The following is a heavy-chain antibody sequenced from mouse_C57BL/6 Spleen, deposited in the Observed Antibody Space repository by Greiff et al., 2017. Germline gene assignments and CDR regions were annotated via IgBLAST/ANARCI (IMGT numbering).Heavy chain of an antibody. D-gene: IGHD2-5*01. CDR2: IYPRSGNT. J-gene: IGHJ4*01. Sequence: VHLVESGAELARPGASVKLSCKASGYTFTSYGISWVKQRTGQGLEWIGEIYPRSGNTYYNEKFKGKATLTADKSSSTAYMELRSLTSEDFAVYFCARSNSNSYYAMDYWGQGTSVTVSS. V-gene: IGHV1-81*01. CDR1: GYTFTSYG. CDR3: ARSNSNSYYAMDY.